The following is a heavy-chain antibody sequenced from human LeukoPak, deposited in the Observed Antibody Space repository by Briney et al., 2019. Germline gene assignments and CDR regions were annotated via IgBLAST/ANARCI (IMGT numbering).Heavy chain of an antibody. J-gene: IGHJ6*03. CDR3: ARQGGSSSPYYYYYMDV. CDR1: GYPISSGYY. V-gene: IGHV4-38-2*01. D-gene: IGHD6-13*01. Sequence: SETLSLTCAVSGYPISSGYYWGWFRQPPGKGLEWIGCMYHSGSTYYNPSLKSRVTISVGTSKNQFSLKLSPVTAADTAVYYCARQGGSSSPYYYYYMDVWGKGTTVTVSS. CDR2: MYHSGST.